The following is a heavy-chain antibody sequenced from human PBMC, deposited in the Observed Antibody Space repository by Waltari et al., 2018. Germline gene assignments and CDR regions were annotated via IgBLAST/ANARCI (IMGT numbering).Heavy chain of an antibody. CDR2: IHNRGRT. J-gene: IGHJ3*01. D-gene: IGHD2-8*01. CDR1: GAPIRSGTYY. V-gene: IGHV4-61*02. Sequence: QVQLQESGPGLVQPSQTLSLACTVSGAPIRSGTYYWSWIRQPAGKGLEWIGRIHNRGRTHYNPSLKSRVSISLDTSKNQFSLKLSSGTAADTAVYYCARGGGAVLMIYALWGQGTMVTVSS. CDR3: ARGGGAVLMIYAL.